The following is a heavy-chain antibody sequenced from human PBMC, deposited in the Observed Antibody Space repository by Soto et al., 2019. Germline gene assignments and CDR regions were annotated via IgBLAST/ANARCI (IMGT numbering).Heavy chain of an antibody. CDR1: GITINGYW. CDR3: ARSDWFAP. J-gene: IGHJ5*02. V-gene: IGHV3-74*01. CDR2: IKSDGSVT. Sequence: EVQLVDSGGGLVQPGGSLKLSCAASGITINGYWMSWVRQVPGKGLVWVSRIKSDGSVTSYADSVKGRFTISRDKAKNTLYLQMNSLRAEDTAVYYCARSDWFAPWGQGTLVTVSS.